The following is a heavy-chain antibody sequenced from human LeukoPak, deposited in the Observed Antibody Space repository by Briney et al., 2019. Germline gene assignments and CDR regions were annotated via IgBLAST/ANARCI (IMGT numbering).Heavy chain of an antibody. D-gene: IGHD2-15*01. CDR3: ARAGAVVDNWFDP. CDR2: INPSGNSI. J-gene: IGHJ5*02. CDR1: GYTFTSYY. Sequence: ASVKVSCKASGYTFTSYYMHWVRQAPGQGLEWVGIINPSGNSISYAQKFQGRVTMTRDMSTSTVYMELRSLRFEDTAVYYCARAGAVVDNWFDPWGQGTLVTVSS. V-gene: IGHV1-46*01.